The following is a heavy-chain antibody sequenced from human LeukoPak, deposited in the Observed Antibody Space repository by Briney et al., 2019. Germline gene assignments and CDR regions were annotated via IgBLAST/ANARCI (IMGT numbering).Heavy chain of an antibody. CDR1: GFMFGSFW. D-gene: IGHD2-2*01. V-gene: IGHV3-7*03. CDR3: VRWGVAADMQD. CDR2: INQAGSET. Sequence: GGSLRLSCEASGFMFGSFWMAWVRQAPGKGLEWVANINQAGSETYYVDSVKGRFTISRDNAKKSTFLQMNSLRVEETALYFCVRWGVAADMQDWGQGTQVTVYS. J-gene: IGHJ4*02.